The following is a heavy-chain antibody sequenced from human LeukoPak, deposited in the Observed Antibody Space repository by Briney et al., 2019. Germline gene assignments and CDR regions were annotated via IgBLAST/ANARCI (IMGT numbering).Heavy chain of an antibody. V-gene: IGHV3-48*01. Sequence: PGGSLRLSRAASGFSLSSYSMDWFRQTPGKGLEWISYISSSSNTIYYADSVEGRFTISRDNAKNALYLQMNNLRAEDSAVYFCARDINYCTPTLCHRNWFDPWGQGTLVTVSS. CDR2: ISSSSNTI. D-gene: IGHD2-8*01. CDR1: GFSLSSYS. CDR3: ARDINYCTPTLCHRNWFDP. J-gene: IGHJ5*02.